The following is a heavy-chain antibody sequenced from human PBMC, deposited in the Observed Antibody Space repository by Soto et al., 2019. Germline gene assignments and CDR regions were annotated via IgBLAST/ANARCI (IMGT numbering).Heavy chain of an antibody. V-gene: IGHV1-69*13. CDR3: ARGRYCSSTSCYRSNWFDP. CDR2: IIPIFGTA. CDR1: GGTFSSYA. Sequence: SVKVSCKASGGTFSSYAISWVRQAPGQGLEWMGGIIPIFGTANYAQKFQGRVTITADESTSTAYMELSSLRSEDTAVYYCARGRYCSSTSCYRSNWFDPWGQGTLVTVSS. J-gene: IGHJ5*02. D-gene: IGHD2-2*02.